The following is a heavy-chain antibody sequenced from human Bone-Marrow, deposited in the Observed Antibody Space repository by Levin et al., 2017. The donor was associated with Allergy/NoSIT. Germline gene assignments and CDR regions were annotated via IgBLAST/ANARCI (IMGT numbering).Heavy chain of an antibody. D-gene: IGHD2-2*01. J-gene: IGHJ4*02. CDR2: ISGNGAHT. V-gene: IGHV3-23*01. Sequence: PGGSLRLSCAASGFTFSSYAMNWVRQAPGKGLEWVSAISGNGAHTYSLESVKGRFTISRDNAKNTVFLQMHSLRAEDTARYYCAKGAYARADYYFDFWGRGTLVTVSS. CDR3: AKGAYARADYYFDF. CDR1: GFTFSSYA.